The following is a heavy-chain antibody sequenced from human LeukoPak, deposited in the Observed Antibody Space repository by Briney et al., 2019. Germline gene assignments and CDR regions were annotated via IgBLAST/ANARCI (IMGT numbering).Heavy chain of an antibody. Sequence: ASVKVSCKASGYTFTSYAMHWVRQAPGQRLEWMGWINAGNGNTKYSQKFQGRVTITRDTSASTAYMELSSLRSEDTAVYYCARVLLWFGENAFDIWGQGAMVTASS. CDR3: ARVLLWFGENAFDI. V-gene: IGHV1-3*01. CDR1: GYTFTSYA. J-gene: IGHJ3*02. D-gene: IGHD3-10*01. CDR2: INAGNGNT.